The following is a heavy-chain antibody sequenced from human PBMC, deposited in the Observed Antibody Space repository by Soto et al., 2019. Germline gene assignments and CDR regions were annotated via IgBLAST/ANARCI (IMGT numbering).Heavy chain of an antibody. Sequence: QVQLQESGPILLRPSETLFLTCTVSGVSNSNYWVWIRQSPGKGLEWMGNMYDGGRPLYNPSLESNVTIYVDTSKKQTSLTLTSVTAADMGVYYCARHARGTFYESVDHWGRGTRVNVSS. CDR3: ARHARGTFYESVDH. CDR1: GVSNSNY. CDR2: MYDGGRP. J-gene: IGHJ4*02. D-gene: IGHD5-12*01. V-gene: IGHV4-39*01.